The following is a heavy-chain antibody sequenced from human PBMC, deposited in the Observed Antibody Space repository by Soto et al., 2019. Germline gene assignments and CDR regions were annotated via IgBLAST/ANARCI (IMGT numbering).Heavy chain of an antibody. CDR2: IRNKANNYAT. Sequence: DVQMVESGGGLVQPGGSLKLSCVTTGFTFAGSAIHWVRQAPGKGLEWIGRIRNKANNYATAYPASVAGRFTISRDDSKTTAYLEMNSLKTEDTAMYYCAGPGPFDSWGQGTLVTVSS. CDR3: AGPGPFDS. V-gene: IGHV3-73*01. D-gene: IGHD1-1*01. CDR1: GFTFAGSA. J-gene: IGHJ4*02.